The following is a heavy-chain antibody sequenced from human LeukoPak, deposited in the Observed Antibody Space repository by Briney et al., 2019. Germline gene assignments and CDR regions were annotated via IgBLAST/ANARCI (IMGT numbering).Heavy chain of an antibody. V-gene: IGHV3-7*01. Sequence: GGSLRLSCAASGFTFSSYWMTWIRQAPGKGLEWVANIKQDGSEKYYVDSVKGRFTNSRDNAKNSLYLQMNSLRAEDTAVYYCARDTGGGYSCYDCWGQGTLVTVSS. CDR2: IKQDGSEK. D-gene: IGHD5-18*01. CDR3: ARDTGGGYSCYDC. J-gene: IGHJ4*02. CDR1: GFTFSSYW.